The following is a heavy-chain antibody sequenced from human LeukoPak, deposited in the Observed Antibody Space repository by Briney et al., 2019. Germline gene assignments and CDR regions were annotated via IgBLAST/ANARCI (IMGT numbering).Heavy chain of an antibody. Sequence: GGSLRLSCAASGFTFSSYAMSWVRQAPGKGLEWVSAISGSGGSTYYADSVKGRFTISRDNSKNTLYLQMNSLRAEDTAVYYCAKDRHYDFWSGSIFDIWGQGTMVTVSS. V-gene: IGHV3-23*01. CDR2: ISGSGGST. D-gene: IGHD3-3*01. CDR3: AKDRHYDFWSGSIFDI. J-gene: IGHJ3*02. CDR1: GFTFSSYA.